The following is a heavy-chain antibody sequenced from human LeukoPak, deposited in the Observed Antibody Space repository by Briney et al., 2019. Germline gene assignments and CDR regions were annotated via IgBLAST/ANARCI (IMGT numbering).Heavy chain of an antibody. CDR1: EFSVSNNY. Sequence: PGGSLRLSCAASEFSVSNNYMSWVRQAPGKGLDWVSFIYSGGGTYYADSVKGRFTISRDNSKNTLYLQMNSLRAEDTAVYYCAKDRGSTAAGGDYWGQGTLVTVSS. J-gene: IGHJ4*02. D-gene: IGHD6-13*01. CDR3: AKDRGSTAAGGDY. V-gene: IGHV3-66*02. CDR2: IYSGGGT.